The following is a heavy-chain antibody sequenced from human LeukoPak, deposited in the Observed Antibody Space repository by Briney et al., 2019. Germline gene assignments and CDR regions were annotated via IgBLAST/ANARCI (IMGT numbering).Heavy chain of an antibody. CDR1: GFTFSDYT. V-gene: IGHV3-30-3*01. J-gene: IGHJ4*02. CDR3: ARDFVGGPPDYLDY. Sequence: GGSLRLSCAASGFTFSDYTIHWVRQTPGMGLEWVAAISSDGDIKLYSNSVKGRFTISRDTSENPLYLQMNSLRPEDSALYYCARDFVGGPPDYLDYWGQGTLVTVSS. D-gene: IGHD3-16*01. CDR2: ISSDGDIK.